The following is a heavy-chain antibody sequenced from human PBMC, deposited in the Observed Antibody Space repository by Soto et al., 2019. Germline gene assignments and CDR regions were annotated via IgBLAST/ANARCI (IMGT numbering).Heavy chain of an antibody. Sequence: QVQLQESGPGLVKPSETLSLTCTVSGGSISGGVHSWSWIRQPPGKGLEWIGHIFDSGSNYYNPSLKSRLTISVDTSKNQFSLRLSSVTAADTAVYYCAREIMPLTNDWYFALWGRGTLVTVSS. J-gene: IGHJ2*01. CDR1: GGSISGGVHS. CDR3: AREIMPLTNDWYFAL. V-gene: IGHV4-30-4*01. CDR2: IFDSGSN. D-gene: IGHD2-8*01.